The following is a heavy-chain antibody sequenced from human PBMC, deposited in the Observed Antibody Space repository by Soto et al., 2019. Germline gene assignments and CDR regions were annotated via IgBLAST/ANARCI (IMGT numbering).Heavy chain of an antibody. CDR2: INHSGST. J-gene: IGHJ4*02. CDR3: ARADLRAGGSSWSRTAHRVYFDY. V-gene: IGHV4-34*01. CDR1: GGSFSGYY. Sequence: QVQLQQWGAGLLKPSETLSLTCAVYGGSFSGYYWSWIRQPPGKGLEWIGEINHSGSTNYNPSLKSRATISVDTSKNQFSLKLSSVTAADTAVYYCARADLRAGGSSWSRTAHRVYFDYWGQGTLVTVSS. D-gene: IGHD6-13*01.